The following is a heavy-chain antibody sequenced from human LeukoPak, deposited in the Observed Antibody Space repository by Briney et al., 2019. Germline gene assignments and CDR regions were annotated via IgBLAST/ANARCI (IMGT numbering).Heavy chain of an antibody. CDR2: FDPEDGET. D-gene: IGHD2-2*01. J-gene: IGHJ4*02. CDR3: VTASGVPAAMVDY. CDR1: GYTLTELS. V-gene: IGHV1-24*01. Sequence: GASVKVSCKVSGYTLTELSMHWVRQAPGKGLEWMGGFDPEDGETIYAQKFQGRVTMTEDTSTDTAYMELSSLRSEDTAVYYCVTASGVPAAMVDYWGQGTLVTVSS.